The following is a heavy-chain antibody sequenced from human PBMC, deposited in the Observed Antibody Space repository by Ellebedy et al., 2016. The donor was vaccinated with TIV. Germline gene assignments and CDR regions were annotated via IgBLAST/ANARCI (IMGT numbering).Heavy chain of an antibody. Sequence: GESLKISCEASGIIFSSYWMHWVRQAPGKGLLWVSRINSDGSSTTYADSVKGLFTISRDNAKNTVYLQMNSLRLEDTAVYYCATERSGSYYNYWGQGTLVTVSS. CDR1: GIIFSSYW. V-gene: IGHV3-74*03. CDR2: INSDGSST. D-gene: IGHD1-26*01. J-gene: IGHJ4*02. CDR3: ATERSGSYYNY.